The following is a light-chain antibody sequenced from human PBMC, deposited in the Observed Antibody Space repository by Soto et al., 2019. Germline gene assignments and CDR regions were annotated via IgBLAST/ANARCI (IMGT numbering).Light chain of an antibody. CDR3: QQSHGT. CDR2: AAS. Sequence: DIQMTQSPSSLSASVGDRVTITCRASQSISKYLNWYQQKPGKAPKILISAASSLRSGVPSRFSGSGSGTDFTLTISSQQPEDFATYYCQQSHGTFGQGTKVEIK. CDR1: QSISKY. V-gene: IGKV1-39*01. J-gene: IGKJ1*01.